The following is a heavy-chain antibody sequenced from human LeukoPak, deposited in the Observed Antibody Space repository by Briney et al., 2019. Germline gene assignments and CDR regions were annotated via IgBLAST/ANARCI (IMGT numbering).Heavy chain of an antibody. D-gene: IGHD3-10*01. J-gene: IGHJ6*03. V-gene: IGHV3-30*02. Sequence: GGSLRLSCAASGFTFSSYGMHWVRQAPGKGLEWVAFIRYDGSNKYYADSVKGRFTISRDNSKNTLYLQMNSRRAEDTAVYYCAREGGGYYYYYMDVWGKGTTVTVSS. CDR3: AREGGGYYYYYMDV. CDR2: IRYDGSNK. CDR1: GFTFSSYG.